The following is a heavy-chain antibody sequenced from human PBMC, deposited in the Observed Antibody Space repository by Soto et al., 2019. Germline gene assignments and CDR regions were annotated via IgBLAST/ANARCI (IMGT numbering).Heavy chain of an antibody. CDR1: GFTFSSYG. V-gene: IGHV3-30*18. CDR2: ISYDGSNK. D-gene: IGHD6-13*01. J-gene: IGHJ6*02. Sequence: PGGSLRLSCAASGFTFSSYGMHWVRQAPGKGLEWVAVISYDGSNKYYADSVKGRFTISRDNSKNTLYLQMNSLRAEDTAVYYCAKDVKAAAGTGGMDVWGQRTTVTVSS. CDR3: AKDVKAAAGTGGMDV.